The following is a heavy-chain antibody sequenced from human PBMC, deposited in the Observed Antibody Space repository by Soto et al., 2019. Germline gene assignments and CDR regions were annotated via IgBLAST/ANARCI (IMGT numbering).Heavy chain of an antibody. CDR1: GYTFINFG. Sequence: ASVKVSCKASGYTFINFGITWVRQAPGQGLEWMGWISPKNGNTNYAQKFQGRLGSTTQTSTTTSYMELRSLRSDDTAVYYCARLIPAGEFAGVPPSYYAMDFWGRGTTVTVSS. CDR3: ARLIPAGEFAGVPPSYYAMDF. V-gene: IGHV1-18*04. D-gene: IGHD2-2*01. CDR2: ISPKNGNT. J-gene: IGHJ6*02.